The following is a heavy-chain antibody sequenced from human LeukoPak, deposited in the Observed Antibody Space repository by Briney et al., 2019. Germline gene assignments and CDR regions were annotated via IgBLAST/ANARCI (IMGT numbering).Heavy chain of an antibody. D-gene: IGHD6-6*01. CDR1: GFTFSSYA. V-gene: IGHV3-23*01. J-gene: IGHJ6*04. Sequence: GGSLRLSCAASGFTFSSYAMNWVRQAPGKGLEWVSAIGGSGDRMDYADSVKGRFSVSRDNSKTTLYLQMDSLRVEATAVYYCARDAEKYSESWGGYYYGMDVWGKGTTVTVSS. CDR3: ARDAEKYSESWGGYYYGMDV. CDR2: IGGSGDRM.